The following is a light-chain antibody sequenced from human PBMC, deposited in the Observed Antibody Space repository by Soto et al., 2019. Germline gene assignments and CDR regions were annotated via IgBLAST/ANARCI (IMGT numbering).Light chain of an antibody. CDR3: QSYDTGLSGPVV. J-gene: IGLJ2*01. CDR1: GSNIGAGFD. V-gene: IGLV1-40*01. CDR2: GNT. Sequence: QSVLTQPPHSLGPQGRTSSSCTGGGSNIGAGFDVHWYQQLPGTAPKLLIYGNTNRPSGVPDRFSGSKSGTSASLVITGLQAEDEADYYCQSYDTGLSGPVVFGGGSKLTVL.